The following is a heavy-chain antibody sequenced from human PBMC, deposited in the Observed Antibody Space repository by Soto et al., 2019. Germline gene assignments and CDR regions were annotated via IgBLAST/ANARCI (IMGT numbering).Heavy chain of an antibody. CDR1: GFTFSGNA. CDR3: AREYSYVVDY. CDR2: ISYDGSNK. V-gene: IGHV3-30-3*01. D-gene: IGHD5-18*01. Sequence: QVQLVESGGGGVQPGRSLRLSCAASGFTFSGNAMHWVRQAPGKGLEWVALISYDGSNKYYADSVKGRFTISRDNSKRTLYLQMNSLRAEDTAVYYCAREYSYVVDYWGQGTLVTVSS. J-gene: IGHJ4*02.